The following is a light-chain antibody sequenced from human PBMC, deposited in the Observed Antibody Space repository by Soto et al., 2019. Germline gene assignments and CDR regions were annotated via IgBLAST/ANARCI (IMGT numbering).Light chain of an antibody. CDR3: CSYTGANTWV. CDR2: EVV. J-gene: IGLJ3*02. CDR1: SNDVGNGYDS. Sequence: QSALTQPASVSGSPGQSITISCTGTSNDVGNGYDSVSWYQHHPGKAPKLIIYEVVNRPSGVSNRFSGSKSGNTASLTISGLQAEDEADYYCCSYTGANTWVFGGGTKVTVL. V-gene: IGLV2-14*01.